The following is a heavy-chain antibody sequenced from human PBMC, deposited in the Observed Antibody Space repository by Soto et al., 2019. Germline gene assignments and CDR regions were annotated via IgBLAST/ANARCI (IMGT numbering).Heavy chain of an antibody. CDR3: ARAYYDSSGYYYFDY. D-gene: IGHD3-22*01. J-gene: IGHJ4*02. Sequence: ASVKVSCKASGGTFSSYAISWVRQAPGQGLEWMGGIIPIFGTANYAQKFQGRVTITADESTSTAYMELSSLRPEDTAVYYCARAYYDSSGYYYFDYWGQGTLVTVSS. CDR2: IIPIFGTA. V-gene: IGHV1-69*13. CDR1: GGTFSSYA.